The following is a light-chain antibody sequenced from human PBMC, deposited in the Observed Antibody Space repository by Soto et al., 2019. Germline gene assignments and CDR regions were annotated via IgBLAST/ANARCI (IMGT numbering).Light chain of an antibody. CDR2: GAS. CDR3: QQYNNWPPN. CDR1: QSVSSN. J-gene: IGKJ5*01. V-gene: IGKV3-15*01. Sequence: EIVMTQSPATLSVSPGERATLSCRASQSVSSNLAWYQQKPGQAPRLLIYGASTRATGIPARFSGSGSGTEFNLTISGLQSEDFAIYYCQQYNNWPPNFGQGTRLEIK.